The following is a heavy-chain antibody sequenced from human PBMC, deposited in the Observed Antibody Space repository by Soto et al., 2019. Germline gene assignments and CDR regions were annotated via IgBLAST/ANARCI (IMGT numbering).Heavy chain of an antibody. Sequence: GGSLRLSCAASGFTFSRYNMNWVRQAPGKGLEWISYISSRSTTIYYADSVKGRFTVSRDNAKNSLFLQLDSLRDEDTAIYYCARESGYYDTFDPWGQGTLVTVSS. CDR1: GFTFSRYN. CDR3: ARESGYYDTFDP. CDR2: ISSRSTTI. D-gene: IGHD3-22*01. J-gene: IGHJ5*02. V-gene: IGHV3-48*02.